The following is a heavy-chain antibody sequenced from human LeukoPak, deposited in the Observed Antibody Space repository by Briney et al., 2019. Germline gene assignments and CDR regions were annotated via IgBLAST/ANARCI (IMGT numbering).Heavy chain of an antibody. CDR2: IIPILGIA. V-gene: IGHV1-69*04. CDR1: GGTFSSYA. J-gene: IGHJ4*02. Sequence: SVKVSCKASGGTFSSYAIIWVRQAPGQGLEWMGRIIPILGIANYAQKFQGRVTMTRDTSTSTVYMELSSLRSEDTAVYYCARGVSRTVPLAYWGQGTLVAVSS. D-gene: IGHD2-2*01. CDR3: ARGVSRTVPLAY.